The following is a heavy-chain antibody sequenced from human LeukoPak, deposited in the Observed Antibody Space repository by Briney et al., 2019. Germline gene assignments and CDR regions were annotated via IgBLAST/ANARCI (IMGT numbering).Heavy chain of an antibody. Sequence: PSETLSLTCTVSGGSISSSSYYWGWIRQPPGKGLEWIGNIYYNGGSYYNSSLKSRVTISIDTSKNQFSLKLTSVTAADTAVYYCGRSAGFVHFDHWGQGTLVTVTS. CDR1: GGSISSSSYY. CDR3: GRSAGFVHFDH. J-gene: IGHJ4*02. V-gene: IGHV4-39*07. D-gene: IGHD3-16*01. CDR2: IYYNGGS.